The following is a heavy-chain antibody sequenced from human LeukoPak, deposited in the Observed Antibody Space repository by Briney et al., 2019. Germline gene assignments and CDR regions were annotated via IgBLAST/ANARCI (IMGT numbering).Heavy chain of an antibody. V-gene: IGHV3-23*01. Sequence: PGGSLRLSCAASGFTFTSYSMNWVRQAPGKGLEWVSAISGSGGSTYYADSVKGRFTISRDNSKNTLYLQMNSLRAEDTAVYYCAKDRITMIVVVGEFDYWGQGTLVTVSS. CDR3: AKDRITMIVVVGEFDY. CDR2: ISGSGGST. D-gene: IGHD3-22*01. CDR1: GFTFTSYS. J-gene: IGHJ4*02.